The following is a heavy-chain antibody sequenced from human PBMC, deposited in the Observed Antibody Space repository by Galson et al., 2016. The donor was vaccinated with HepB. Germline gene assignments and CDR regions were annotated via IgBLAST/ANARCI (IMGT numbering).Heavy chain of an antibody. D-gene: IGHD3-10*01. Sequence: QSGAEVKKPGESLKISCKGSEYSFTGYWIGWVRQMPGKGLEWMGIVYSGDSDARYSPSFQGQVTISADKSINTAYLQWSSLKASDTAIYYCARLVRGDAFDIWSQGTLVIVSS. CDR2: VYSGDSDA. V-gene: IGHV5-51*01. CDR1: EYSFTGYW. CDR3: ARLVRGDAFDI. J-gene: IGHJ3*02.